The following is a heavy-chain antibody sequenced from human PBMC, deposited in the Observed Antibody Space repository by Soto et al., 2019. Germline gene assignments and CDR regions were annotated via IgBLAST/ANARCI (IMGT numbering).Heavy chain of an antibody. V-gene: IGHV4-31*03. Sequence: SETLSLTCTVSGGSISSGGYYWSWIRQHPGKGLEWIGYIYYSGSTYYNPSLKSRVTISVDTSKNQFSLKLSSVTAADTAVYYCARDLGQQLAQGNWFDPWGQGTLVTVSS. CDR3: ARDLGQQLAQGNWFDP. D-gene: IGHD6-13*01. CDR1: GGSISSGGYY. J-gene: IGHJ5*02. CDR2: IYYSGST.